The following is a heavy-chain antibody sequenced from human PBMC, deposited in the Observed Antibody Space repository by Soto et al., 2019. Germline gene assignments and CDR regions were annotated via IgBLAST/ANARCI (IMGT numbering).Heavy chain of an antibody. J-gene: IGHJ6*04. Sequence: PSETLSLTCTVSGGSISSYYWSWIRQPPGKGLEWIGYIYYSGSTNYNPSLKSRVTISVDTSKNQFSLKLSSVTAADTAVYYCARFRRISITTRGDVWGKGTTVTVSS. D-gene: IGHD3-3*01. V-gene: IGHV4-59*01. CDR2: IYYSGST. CDR1: GGSISSYY. CDR3: ARFRRISITTRGDV.